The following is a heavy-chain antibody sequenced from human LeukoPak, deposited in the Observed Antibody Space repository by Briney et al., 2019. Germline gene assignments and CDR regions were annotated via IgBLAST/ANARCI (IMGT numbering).Heavy chain of an antibody. CDR2: IYTSVNT. J-gene: IGHJ5*02. D-gene: IGHD2-2*01. CDR1: GGSISSGSYY. CDR3: ARADIVVVPAGIARRLNWFDP. V-gene: IGHV4-61*02. Sequence: PSETLSLTCTVSGGSISSGSYYWSWIRQPAGKGLEWIGRIYTSVNTNYNPSLKSRVSISVVTSKNQFSLKLSSVTAADTAVYYCARADIVVVPAGIARRLNWFDPWGQGTLVTVSS.